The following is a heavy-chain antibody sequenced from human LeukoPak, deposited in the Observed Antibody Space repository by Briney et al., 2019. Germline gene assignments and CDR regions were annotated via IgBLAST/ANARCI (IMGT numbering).Heavy chain of an antibody. Sequence: GASVKVSCKASGYTFTGYYMHWVRQAPGQGLEWMGWINPNSGDTHYAQKFQGRVTMTRDTSISTAYMELSRLRSDDTAVYYCARDQAFVYCSGGTCYDDYWGQGSLVTVSS. V-gene: IGHV1-2*02. CDR3: ARDQAFVYCSGGTCYDDY. D-gene: IGHD2-15*01. CDR2: INPNSGDT. J-gene: IGHJ4*02. CDR1: GYTFTGYY.